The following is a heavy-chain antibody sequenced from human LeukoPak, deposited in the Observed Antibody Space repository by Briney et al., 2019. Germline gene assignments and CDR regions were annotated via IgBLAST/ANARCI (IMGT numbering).Heavy chain of an antibody. CDR1: GGTFSSYA. J-gene: IGHJ5*02. D-gene: IGHD3-10*01. Sequence: ASVKVSCKASGGTFSSYAISWVRQAPGQGLEWMGWISAYNGNTNYGKKLQGRVTMTTDTSTSTAYMELRSLRSDDTAVYYCARGALTMDRSFDPWGQGTLVTVSS. CDR3: ARGALTMDRSFDP. V-gene: IGHV1-18*01. CDR2: ISAYNGNT.